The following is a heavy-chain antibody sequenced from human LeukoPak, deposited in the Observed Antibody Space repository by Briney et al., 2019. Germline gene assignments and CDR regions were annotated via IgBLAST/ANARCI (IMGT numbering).Heavy chain of an antibody. CDR3: ARLNSGYEYTVDYFDY. V-gene: IGHV4-39*07. CDR2: IYYSGST. D-gene: IGHD5-12*01. Sequence: PSETLSLTCTVSDGSISSSSYYWGWIRQPPGKGLEWIGSIYYSGSTYYNPSLKSRVTISVDTSKNHFSLKLSSVTAADTAVYYCARLNSGYEYTVDYFDYWGQGTLVTVSS. J-gene: IGHJ4*02. CDR1: DGSISSSSYY.